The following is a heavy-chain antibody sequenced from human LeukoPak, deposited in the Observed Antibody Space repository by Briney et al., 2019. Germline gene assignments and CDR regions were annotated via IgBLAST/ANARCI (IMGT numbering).Heavy chain of an antibody. Sequence: GGSLRLSCAASGFTFSSYAMSWVRQAPGKGLEWVSAISGSGGSTYYADSVKGRFTISRDNSKNTLYLQMNSLRAEDTAVYYCAKSEGYCSSTSCLNFDYWGQGTLVTVSS. CDR2: ISGSGGST. V-gene: IGHV3-23*01. CDR1: GFTFSSYA. J-gene: IGHJ4*02. D-gene: IGHD2-2*01. CDR3: AKSEGYCSSTSCLNFDY.